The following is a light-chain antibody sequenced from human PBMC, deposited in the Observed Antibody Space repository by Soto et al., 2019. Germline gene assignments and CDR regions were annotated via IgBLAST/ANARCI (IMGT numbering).Light chain of an antibody. CDR2: KAS. CDR1: QSISSW. V-gene: IGKV1-5*03. J-gene: IGKJ2*01. CDR3: HQYSTYSYT. Sequence: DFQMTQSPSTLSASVGDRVTITCRASQSISSWLAWYQQKPGEAPKLLIYKASTLQSGVPSRFSGSGSGTEFSLTISSLQPDDFATYYCHQYSTYSYTFGQGTKLEI.